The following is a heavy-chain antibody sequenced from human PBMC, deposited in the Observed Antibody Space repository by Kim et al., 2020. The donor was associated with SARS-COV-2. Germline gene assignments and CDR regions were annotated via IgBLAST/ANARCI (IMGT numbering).Heavy chain of an antibody. V-gene: IGHV5-51*01. CDR1: GYSFTSYW. CDR3: ARGTTVTDGYYYGMDV. Sequence: GESLKISCKGSGYSFTSYWIGWVRQMPGKGLEWMGIIYPGDSDTRYSPSFQGQVTISADKSIITAYLQWSSLKASDTAMYYCARGTTVTDGYYYGMDVWGQGTTVTVSS. D-gene: IGHD4-17*01. J-gene: IGHJ6*02. CDR2: IYPGDSDT.